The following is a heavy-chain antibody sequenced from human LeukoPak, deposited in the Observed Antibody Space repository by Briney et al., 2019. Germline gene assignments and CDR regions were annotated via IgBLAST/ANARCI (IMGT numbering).Heavy chain of an antibody. CDR3: AELLGFDY. CDR2: IGSSSSYI. CDR1: GFTVSSNY. J-gene: IGHJ4*02. D-gene: IGHD7-27*01. V-gene: IGHV3-21*01. Sequence: PGGSLRLSCAASGFTVSSNYMSWVRQAPGKGLEWVSSIGSSSSYIYYADSVKGRFTISRDNAKNSLYLQMNSLRAEDTAVYYCAELLGFDYWGQGTLVTVSS.